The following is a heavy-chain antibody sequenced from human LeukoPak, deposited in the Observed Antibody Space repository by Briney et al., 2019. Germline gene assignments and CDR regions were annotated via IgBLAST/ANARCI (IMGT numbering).Heavy chain of an antibody. CDR2: ISGDGSTI. J-gene: IGHJ4*02. D-gene: IGHD4-17*01. V-gene: IGHV3-11*01. Sequence: PGGSLRLSCAASGFTFSDDYMTWIRQTPGKGVEWVSYISGDGSTIYYADSVKGRFTISRDNAKNSLFLQMNSLRAEDTAVYYCARERTTVRYWGQGTLVTVSS. CDR1: GFTFSDDY. CDR3: ARERTTVRY.